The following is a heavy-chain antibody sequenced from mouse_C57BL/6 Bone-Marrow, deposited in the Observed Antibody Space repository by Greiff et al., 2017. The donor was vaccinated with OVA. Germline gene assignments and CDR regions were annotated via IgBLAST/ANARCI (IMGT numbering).Heavy chain of an antibody. Sequence: QVQLKESGAELARPGASVKLSCKASGYTFTSYGISWVKQRTGKGLEWIGEIYPRSGNTYYNEKFKGKATLTADKSSSTAYMELRSLTSEDSAVYFCARGGDGYSYAMDYWGQGTSVTVSS. CDR2: IYPRSGNT. V-gene: IGHV1-81*01. D-gene: IGHD2-3*01. CDR3: ARGGDGYSYAMDY. CDR1: GYTFTSYG. J-gene: IGHJ4*01.